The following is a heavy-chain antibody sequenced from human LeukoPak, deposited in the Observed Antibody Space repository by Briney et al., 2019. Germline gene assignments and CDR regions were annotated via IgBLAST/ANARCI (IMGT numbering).Heavy chain of an antibody. CDR1: GYSFTSYW. J-gene: IGHJ4*02. Sequence: GESLKISCKGSGYSFTSYWIGWVRQAPGQRLEWMGWINAGNGNTKYSQKFQGRVTITRDTSASTAYMELSSLRSEDTAVYYCARAVAHFDYWGQGTLVTVSS. CDR2: INAGNGNT. D-gene: IGHD6-19*01. CDR3: ARAVAHFDY. V-gene: IGHV1-3*01.